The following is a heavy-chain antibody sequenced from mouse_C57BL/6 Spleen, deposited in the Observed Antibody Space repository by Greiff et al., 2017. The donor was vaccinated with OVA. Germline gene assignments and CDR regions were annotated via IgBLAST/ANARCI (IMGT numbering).Heavy chain of an antibody. V-gene: IGHV1-82*01. D-gene: IGHD1-1*01. CDR3: ARGPPTAVVGEGYFDY. CDR1: GYAFSSSW. Sequence: QVQLQQSGPELVKPGASVKISCKASGYAFSSSWMNWVKQRPGKGLEWIGRIYPGDGDTNYNGKFKGKATLTADKSSSTAYMQLSSLTSEDSAVYFGARGPPTAVVGEGYFDYWGQGTTLTVSS. J-gene: IGHJ2*01. CDR2: IYPGDGDT.